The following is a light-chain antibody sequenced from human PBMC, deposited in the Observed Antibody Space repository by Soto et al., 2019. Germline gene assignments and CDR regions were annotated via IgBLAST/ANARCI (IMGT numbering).Light chain of an antibody. CDR1: QSISSY. J-gene: IGKJ2*01. CDR2: AAS. V-gene: IGKV1-39*01. CDR3: QQSYGAPYT. Sequence: DIQMPQSPSSLSAFVGDRGTITCRASQSISSYLNRYQQKPGKAPKLLIFAASSLQSGVTSRFSGSGSGTDFTSTISSLQPEDFATYYGQQSYGAPYTFGHGTKLEIK.